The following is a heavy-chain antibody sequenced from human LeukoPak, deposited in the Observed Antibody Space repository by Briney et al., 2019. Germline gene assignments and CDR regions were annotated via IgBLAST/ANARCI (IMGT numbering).Heavy chain of an antibody. CDR3: VKDDSYYFYSSARDS. Sequence: GGSLRLSCSASGFTLSNYIMHWARQAPGKGLEYISPISSNGGTTYYADSVKGRFTISRDNSKNTLYLQMSSLRPEDTAVYYCVKDDSYYFYSSARDSWGWGTVVTV. J-gene: IGHJ4*02. CDR2: ISSNGGTT. V-gene: IGHV3-64D*06. D-gene: IGHD3-22*01. CDR1: GFTLSNYI.